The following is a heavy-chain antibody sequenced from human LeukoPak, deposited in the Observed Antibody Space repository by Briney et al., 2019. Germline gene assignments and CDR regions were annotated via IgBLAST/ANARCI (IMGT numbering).Heavy chain of an antibody. CDR3: ARERYSGYEQSFDY. CDR1: GFSFSVYW. V-gene: IGHV3-74*01. Sequence: GGSLRLSCAASGFSFSVYWMHWVRQAPGKGPVWVSRIKTDGSITDYADSVKGRFTISRDNAKNTLYLQMNSLRAEDTAVYYCARERYSGYEQSFDYWGQGTLVTVSS. J-gene: IGHJ4*02. D-gene: IGHD5-12*01. CDR2: IKTDGSIT.